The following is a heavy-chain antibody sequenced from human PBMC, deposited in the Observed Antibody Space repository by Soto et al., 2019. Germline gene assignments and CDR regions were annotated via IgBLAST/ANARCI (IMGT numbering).Heavy chain of an antibody. CDR1: GGTFSSYT. CDR3: ARDLSPMYYDILTGYYPPGYYGMDV. Sequence: GASVKVSCKASGGTFSSYTISWVRQAPGQGLEWMGRIIPILGIANYAQKFQGRVTITADKSTGTAYMELSSLRSEDTAVYYCARDLSPMYYDILTGYYPPGYYGMDVWGQGTTVTVSS. D-gene: IGHD3-9*01. J-gene: IGHJ6*02. V-gene: IGHV1-69*04. CDR2: IIPILGIA.